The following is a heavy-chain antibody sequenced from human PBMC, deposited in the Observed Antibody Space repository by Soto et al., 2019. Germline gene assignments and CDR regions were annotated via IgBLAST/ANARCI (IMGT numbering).Heavy chain of an antibody. J-gene: IGHJ6*02. CDR1: GFTFSSYA. CDR3: ASTPIGDYATYYYYGMDV. Sequence: GGSLRLSCAASGFTFSSYAMHWVRQAPGKGPEWVAVISYDVSNKYYADSVKGRFTISRDNSKNTLYLQMNSLRAEDTAVYYCASTPIGDYATYYYYGMDVWGQGTRVTVSS. V-gene: IGHV3-30-3*01. D-gene: IGHD4-17*01. CDR2: ISYDVSNK.